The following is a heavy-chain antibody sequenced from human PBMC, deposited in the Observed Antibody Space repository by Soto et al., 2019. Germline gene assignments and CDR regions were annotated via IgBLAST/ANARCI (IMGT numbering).Heavy chain of an antibody. CDR1: GYTFTRYG. J-gene: IGHJ6*02. V-gene: IGHV1-18*01. CDR2: INTYNGNT. Sequence: QVQLVQSGAEVKNPGASVKVSCKASGYTFTRYGIGWARQAPGQGLAWMGWINTYNGNTNYAQNVQGRVTLTTHTSTSTAYMELRSLRSNDTAIYYCAMVDVYVTPSPQDVWGQGTTVIVSS. D-gene: IGHD3-16*01. CDR3: AMVDVYVTPSPQDV.